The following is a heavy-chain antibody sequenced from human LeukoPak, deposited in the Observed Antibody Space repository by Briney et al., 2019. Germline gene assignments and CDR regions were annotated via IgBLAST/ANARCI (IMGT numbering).Heavy chain of an antibody. J-gene: IGHJ4*02. D-gene: IGHD6-19*01. Sequence: SETLSLTCTVSDYSISSGYYWGWIRQPPGKGLEWIGSIYHSGNSYYNPSLKSRATISVDTSKNHFSLRLRSVTAADTAIYYCARAETYSSGWYDAFFDYWGQGTLVTVSS. V-gene: IGHV4-38-2*02. CDR3: ARAETYSSGWYDAFFDY. CDR1: DYSISSGYY. CDR2: IYHSGNS.